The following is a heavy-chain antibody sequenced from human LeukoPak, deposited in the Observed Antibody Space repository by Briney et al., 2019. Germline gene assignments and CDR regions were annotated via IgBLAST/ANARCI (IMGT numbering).Heavy chain of an antibody. CDR1: GFTFSSYS. V-gene: IGHV3-21*01. CDR2: ISSSSSYI. D-gene: IGHD6-19*01. CDR3: ARDGVAGTYFQH. Sequence: GGSLRLSCAASGFTFSSYSMNWVRQSPGKGLGWVSSISSSSSYIYYADSVKGRFTISRDNAKNSLYLQMNSLRAEDTAVYYCARDGVAGTYFQHWGQGTLVTVSS. J-gene: IGHJ1*01.